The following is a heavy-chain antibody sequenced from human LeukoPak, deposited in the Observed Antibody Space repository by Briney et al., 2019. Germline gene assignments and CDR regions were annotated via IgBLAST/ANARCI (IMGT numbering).Heavy chain of an antibody. V-gene: IGHV1-2*02. J-gene: IGHJ3*02. D-gene: IGHD2-2*02. CDR1: GYTFTGYY. CDR2: INPNSGGT. Sequence: SSVKVSCKASGYTFTGYYMHWVRRAPGQGLEWMGWINPNSGGTNYAQKFQGRVTMTRDTSISTAYMELSRLRSDDTAVYYCARGHCSSTSCYIDAFDIWGQGTMVTVSS. CDR3: ARGHCSSTSCYIDAFDI.